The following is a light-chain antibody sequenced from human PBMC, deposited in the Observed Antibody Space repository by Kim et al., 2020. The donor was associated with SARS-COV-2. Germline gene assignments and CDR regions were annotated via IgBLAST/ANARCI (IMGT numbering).Light chain of an antibody. CDR2: GAS. Sequence: EIVLTQSPGTLSLSPGQRATLSCRASQSVSSTYFAWYQQKPGQAPRLLIYGASNSATGIPDRFSGSGSETDFTLTISRLEPEDFVVYYCQQYGSAPRNFGQGTKLEI. J-gene: IGKJ2*01. CDR3: QQYGSAPRN. V-gene: IGKV3-20*01. CDR1: QSVSSTY.